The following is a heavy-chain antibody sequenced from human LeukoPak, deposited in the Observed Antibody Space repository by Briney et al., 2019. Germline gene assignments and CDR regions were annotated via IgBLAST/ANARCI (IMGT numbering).Heavy chain of an antibody. V-gene: IGHV1-2*02. J-gene: IGHJ4*02. D-gene: IGHD1-26*01. CDR3: ARALVGAFPD. Sequence: ASVKVSCKASGYTFTSYGISWVRQAPGQGLEWMGWINPNSGGTNYAQKFQGRVTMTRDTSISTAYMELSRLRSDDTAVYYCARALVGAFPDWGQGTLVTVSS. CDR2: INPNSGGT. CDR1: GYTFTSYG.